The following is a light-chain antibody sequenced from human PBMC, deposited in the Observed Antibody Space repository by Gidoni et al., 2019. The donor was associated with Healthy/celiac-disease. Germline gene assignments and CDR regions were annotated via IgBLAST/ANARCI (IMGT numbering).Light chain of an antibody. CDR2: DST. CDR3: QQYDNLLYT. J-gene: IGKJ2*01. V-gene: IGKV1-33*01. Sequence: DIQLTQPPSSLSASVGDIVTITFQASQDISNYLNWYQQKPGKAPKRLIYDSTNLETGVPSRFSVSGSGTDFTFTSSSLQPEDIATYYCQQYDNLLYTFGQGTKLEIK. CDR1: QDISNY.